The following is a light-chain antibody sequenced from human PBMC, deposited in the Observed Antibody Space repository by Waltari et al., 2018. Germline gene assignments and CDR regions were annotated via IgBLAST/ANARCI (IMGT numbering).Light chain of an antibody. CDR1: SSDFGDYNF. J-gene: IGLJ1*01. Sequence: QSALTQPRSVSGSPGQSVPISCTVPSSDFGDYNFFSWYQQPPGKAPKVMIYDVYKRPSGVPDRFSGSKSGNTASLTISGLQAEDEADYYCCSYADSSTYVFGTGTQVTVL. CDR3: CSYADSSTYV. CDR2: DVY. V-gene: IGLV2-11*01.